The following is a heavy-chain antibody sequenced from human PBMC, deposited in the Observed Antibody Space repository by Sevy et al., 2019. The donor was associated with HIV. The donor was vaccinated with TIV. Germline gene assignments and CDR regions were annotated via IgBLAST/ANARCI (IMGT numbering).Heavy chain of an antibody. J-gene: IGHJ4*02. CDR1: GLTFTTNA. V-gene: IGHV3-23*01. Sequence: GSLRLSCAASGLTFTTNAMSWVRQAPGKGLEWVAGITSGGATYYADSVKGRFTVSRDNSKNTLYLQLNSLRADDTALFYCAGGDTPMITDLDYWGQGTLVTVSS. CDR3: AGGDTPMITDLDY. CDR2: ITSGGAT. D-gene: IGHD3-16*01.